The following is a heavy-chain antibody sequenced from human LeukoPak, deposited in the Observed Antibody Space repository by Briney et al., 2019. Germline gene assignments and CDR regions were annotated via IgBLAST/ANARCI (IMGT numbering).Heavy chain of an antibody. V-gene: IGHV1-46*01. Sequence: ASVKVSCKASGYTFTSYYMHWVRQAPGQGLEWMGIINPSGGSTSYAQKFQGRVTVTRDTSTSTVYMELSSLRSEDTAVYYCARDFLVRGVISYYYYYYGMDVWGKGTTVTVSS. J-gene: IGHJ6*04. CDR3: ARDFLVRGVISYYYYYYGMDV. D-gene: IGHD3-10*01. CDR2: INPSGGST. CDR1: GYTFTSYY.